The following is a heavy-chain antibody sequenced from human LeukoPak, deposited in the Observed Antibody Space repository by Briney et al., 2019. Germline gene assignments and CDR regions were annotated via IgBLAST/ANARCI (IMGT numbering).Heavy chain of an antibody. CDR2: ISSSSSYI. Sequence: GGSLRLSCAASGFTFSSYSMNWVRQAPGKGLEWVSSISSSSSYIYYADSVKGRFTISRDNAKNSLYLQMNSLRAEDTAVYYCARGIRYFDWYFDYWGQGTLATVSS. V-gene: IGHV3-21*01. CDR3: ARGIRYFDWYFDY. J-gene: IGHJ4*02. CDR1: GFTFSSYS. D-gene: IGHD3-9*01.